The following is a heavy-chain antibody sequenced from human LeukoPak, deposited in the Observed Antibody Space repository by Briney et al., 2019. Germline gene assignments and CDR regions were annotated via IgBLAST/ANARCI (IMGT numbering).Heavy chain of an antibody. Sequence: PSETLSLTCTVSGYSISSSSYYWGWIRQPPGKGLEWIGSIYYSGSTYYNPSLKSRVTISVDTSKNQFSLKLSSVTAADTAVYYCARLGYDFWSGYRAYYYYYMDVWGKGTTVTVSS. V-gene: IGHV4-39*01. CDR1: GYSISSSSYY. J-gene: IGHJ6*03. CDR3: ARLGYDFWSGYRAYYYYYMDV. D-gene: IGHD3-3*01. CDR2: IYYSGST.